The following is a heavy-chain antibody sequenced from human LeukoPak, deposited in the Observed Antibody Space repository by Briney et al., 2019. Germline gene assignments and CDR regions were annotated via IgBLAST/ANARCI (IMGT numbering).Heavy chain of an antibody. J-gene: IGHJ4*02. CDR2: IHHSGST. CDR3: ARGGRLGFDY. CDR1: AYSISSGYY. D-gene: IGHD1-14*01. Sequence: SETLSLTCTVSAYSISSGYYWGWIRQPPGRGLEWIGNIHHSGSTYYNPSLKSRVTISVDTSKNQFSLKVTSVTAADTAMFYCARGGRLGFDYWGQGTLVTVSS. V-gene: IGHV4-38-2*02.